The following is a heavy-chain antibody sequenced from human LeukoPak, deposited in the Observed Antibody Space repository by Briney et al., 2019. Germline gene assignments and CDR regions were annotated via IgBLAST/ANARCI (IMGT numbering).Heavy chain of an antibody. CDR3: ARGPPYYGSGRKPNWFDP. CDR1: GGSFSGYY. CDR2: INHSGST. Sequence: SETLSLTCAVYGGSFSGYYWSWIRQPPGKGLEWIGEINHSGSTNYNPSLKSRVTISVDTSKNQFPLKLSSVTAADTAVYYCARGPPYYGSGRKPNWFDPWGQGTLVTVSS. J-gene: IGHJ5*02. D-gene: IGHD3-10*01. V-gene: IGHV4-34*01.